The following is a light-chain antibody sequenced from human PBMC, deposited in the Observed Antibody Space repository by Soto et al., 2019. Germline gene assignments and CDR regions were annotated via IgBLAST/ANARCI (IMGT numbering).Light chain of an antibody. CDR3: QQYGSSPT. Sequence: DIVLTQSPGTLSLSPGERATLSCRASQSVSSGYLAWYQHKPGQAPRLLIYGASSRAIGIPDRFSGSGSGTDFNLTIRRLEPEDFALYYCQQYGSSPTFGQGTKVEIK. CDR2: GAS. V-gene: IGKV3-20*01. J-gene: IGKJ1*01. CDR1: QSVSSGY.